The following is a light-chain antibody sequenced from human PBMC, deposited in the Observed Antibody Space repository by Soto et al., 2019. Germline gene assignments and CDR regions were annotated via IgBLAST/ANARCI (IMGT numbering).Light chain of an antibody. CDR1: QSVSSY. CDR3: QRYNNWPPVT. J-gene: IGKJ1*01. V-gene: IGKV3-11*01. Sequence: EIVLTQSPATLSLSPGERATLSCRASQSVSSYLAWYQQKPGQAPRLLIYDASNRATGIPARFSGSGSGTDFTLTISSLEPEDFAVYYCQRYNNWPPVTFGQGTKVDIK. CDR2: DAS.